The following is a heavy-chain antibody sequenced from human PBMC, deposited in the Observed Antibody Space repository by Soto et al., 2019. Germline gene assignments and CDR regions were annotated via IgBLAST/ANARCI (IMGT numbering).Heavy chain of an antibody. Sequence: GVSMRVSCAASGFTFSSYAMSWVRQAPGKGLEWVSAISGSGGSTYYADSVKGRFTISRDNSKNTLYLQMNSLRAEDTAVYYCAYSSTPFDYWGQGTLVTVSS. J-gene: IGHJ4*02. V-gene: IGHV3-23*01. CDR1: GFTFSSYA. CDR2: ISGSGGST. CDR3: AYSSTPFDY. D-gene: IGHD6-13*01.